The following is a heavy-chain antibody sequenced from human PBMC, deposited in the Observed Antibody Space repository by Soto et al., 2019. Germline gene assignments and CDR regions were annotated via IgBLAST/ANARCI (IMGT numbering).Heavy chain of an antibody. CDR1: GFTFSSYA. Sequence: PGGSLRLSCSASGFTFSSYAMHWVRQAPGKGLEYVSAISSNGGRTYYADSVKGRFTISRDNSKHTLYLQMSSLRPEDTTAFSCVKPTGPIAKADYWGQGTLVTVSS. CDR2: ISSNGGRT. J-gene: IGHJ4*02. D-gene: IGHD4-17*01. V-gene: IGHV3-64D*06. CDR3: VKPTGPIAKADY.